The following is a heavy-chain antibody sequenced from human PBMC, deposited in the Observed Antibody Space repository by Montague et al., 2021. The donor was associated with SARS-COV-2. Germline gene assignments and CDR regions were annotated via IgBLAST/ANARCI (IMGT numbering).Heavy chain of an antibody. Sequence: SETLSLTCTVSGDSKNNYYWSWIRQPPGKGLEWVENINYSGSTHYNPSXXSRVTLSRDTSKNQFSLRLTSVTAADTAMYFCARAPIYGSSWYAYFDYWGQGTLVTVSS. D-gene: IGHD6-13*01. CDR2: INYSGST. CDR3: ARAPIYGSSWYAYFDY. CDR1: GDSKNNYY. V-gene: IGHV4-59*01. J-gene: IGHJ4*02.